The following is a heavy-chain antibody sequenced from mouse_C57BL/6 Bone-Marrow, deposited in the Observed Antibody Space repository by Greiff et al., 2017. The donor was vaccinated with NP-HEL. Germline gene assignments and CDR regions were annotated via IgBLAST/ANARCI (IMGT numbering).Heavy chain of an antibody. CDR2: ISSGGSYT. Sequence: EVQVVESGGDLVKPGGSLKLSCAASGFTFSSYGMSWVRQTPDKRLEWVATISSGGSYTYYPDSVKGRFTISRDNAKNTLYLQMSSLKSEDTAMYYCARHDPVVDYWGQGTTLTVSS. D-gene: IGHD1-1*01. J-gene: IGHJ2*01. V-gene: IGHV5-6*01. CDR3: ARHDPVVDY. CDR1: GFTFSSYG.